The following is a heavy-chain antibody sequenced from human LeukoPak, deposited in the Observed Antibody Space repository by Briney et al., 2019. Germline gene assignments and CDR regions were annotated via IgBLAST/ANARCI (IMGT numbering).Heavy chain of an antibody. Sequence: ASVKVSCKASGGTFSSYAISWVRQAPGQGLEWMGWINTNTGNPTYAQGFTGRFVFSLDTSVSTAYLQISSLKAEDTAVYYCARADYGSGTYYYNPVVDYWGQGTLVTVSS. J-gene: IGHJ4*02. CDR1: GGTFSSYA. D-gene: IGHD3-10*01. CDR2: INTNTGNP. V-gene: IGHV7-4-1*02. CDR3: ARADYGSGTYYYNPVVDY.